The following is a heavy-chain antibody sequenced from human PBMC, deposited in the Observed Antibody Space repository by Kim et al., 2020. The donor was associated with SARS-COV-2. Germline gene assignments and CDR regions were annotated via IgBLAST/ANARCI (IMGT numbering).Heavy chain of an antibody. CDR2: RNK. J-gene: IGHJ4*02. D-gene: IGHD1-26*01. Sequence: RNKYSADSVKGRLTISRDNSKNTLYLQMYSLRAEDTAVYYCARDSGSSLDYWGQGTLVTVSS. CDR3: ARDSGSSLDY. V-gene: IGHV3-30*01.